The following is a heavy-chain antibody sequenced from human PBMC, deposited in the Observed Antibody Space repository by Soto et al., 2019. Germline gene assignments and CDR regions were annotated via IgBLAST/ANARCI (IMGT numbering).Heavy chain of an antibody. D-gene: IGHD3-3*01. CDR1: GFTFSSYA. CDR2: ISGSGGST. J-gene: IGHJ4*02. V-gene: IGHV3-23*01. Sequence: GSLRLSCAASGFTFSSYAMSWVRQAPGKGLEWVSAISGSGGSTYYADSVKGRFTISRDNSKNTLYLQMNSLRAEDTAVYYCAKSNYDFWSGYFGGPAYFDYWGQGTLVTV. CDR3: AKSNYDFWSGYFGGPAYFDY.